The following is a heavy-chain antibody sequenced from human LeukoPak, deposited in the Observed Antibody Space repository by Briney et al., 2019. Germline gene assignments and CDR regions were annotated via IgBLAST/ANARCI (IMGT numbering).Heavy chain of an antibody. CDR3: ARERQRWLQRGRSYFDY. D-gene: IGHD5-24*01. CDR2: INHSGST. J-gene: IGHJ4*02. V-gene: IGHV4-34*01. Sequence: KSGGSLKLSCAVSGFSVSSNYMSWIRQPPGKGLEWIGEINHSGSTNYNPSLKSRVTISVDTSKNQFSLKLSSVTAADTAVYYCARERQRWLQRGRSYFDYWGQGTLVTVSS. CDR1: GFSVSSNY.